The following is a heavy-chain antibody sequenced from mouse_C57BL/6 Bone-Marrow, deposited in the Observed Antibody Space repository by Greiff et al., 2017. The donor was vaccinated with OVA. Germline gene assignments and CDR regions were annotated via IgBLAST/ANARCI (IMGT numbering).Heavy chain of an antibody. CDR1: GFSLTSYG. V-gene: IGHV2-2*01. CDR2: IWSGGST. D-gene: IGHD1-1*01. CDR3: ARNGDYGSSNRDYYAMDY. Sequence: VQLQQSGPGLVQPSQSLSITCTVSGFSLTSYGVHWVRPSPGKGLEWLGVIWSGGSTDSNAAFISSLSISKDNSKSQVFFKMNSLQADDTAIYYCARNGDYGSSNRDYYAMDYWGQGTSVTVSS. J-gene: IGHJ4*01.